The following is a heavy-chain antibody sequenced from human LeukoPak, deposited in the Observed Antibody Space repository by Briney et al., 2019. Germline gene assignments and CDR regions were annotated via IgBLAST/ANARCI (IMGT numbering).Heavy chain of an antibody. J-gene: IGHJ4*02. CDR2: IYYSGST. V-gene: IGHV4-39*07. Sequence: PSETLSLTCTVSGGSISSSSYYWGWIRQPPGKGLEWIGSIYYSGSTYYNPSLKSRVTISVDTSKNQFSLKLSSVTAADTAVYYCARLSRPRDLLRYFDWLPHSFDYWGQGTLVTVSS. CDR1: GGSISSSSYY. D-gene: IGHD3-9*01. CDR3: ARLSRPRDLLRYFDWLPHSFDY.